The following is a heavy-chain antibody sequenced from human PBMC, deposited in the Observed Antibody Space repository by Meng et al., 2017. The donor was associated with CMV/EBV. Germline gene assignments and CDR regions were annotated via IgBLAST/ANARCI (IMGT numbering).Heavy chain of an antibody. CDR1: GGTFSSYAIS. D-gene: IGHD3-10*01. CDR2: IYYSGST. CDR3: ARAWEFFDY. V-gene: IGHV4-39*01. J-gene: IGHJ4*02. Sequence: SCKASGGTFSSYAISWVRQAPGQGLEWIGSIYYSGSTYYNPSLKSRVTISVDTSKNQFSLKLSSVTAADTAVYYCARAWEFFDYWGQGTLVTVSS.